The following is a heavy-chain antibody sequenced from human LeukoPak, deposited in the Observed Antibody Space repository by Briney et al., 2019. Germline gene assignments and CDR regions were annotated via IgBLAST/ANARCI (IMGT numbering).Heavy chain of an antibody. J-gene: IGHJ4*02. D-gene: IGHD6-13*01. V-gene: IGHV1-8*01. CDR3: ARGASSSWYASWVY. Sequence: ASVKVSCRASGYTFTSYDINWVRQATGQGLEWMGWMNPNSGNTGYAQKFQGRVTMTRNTSISTAYMELSSLRSEDTAVYYCARGASSSWYASWVYWGQGTLVTVSS. CDR1: GYTFTSYD. CDR2: MNPNSGNT.